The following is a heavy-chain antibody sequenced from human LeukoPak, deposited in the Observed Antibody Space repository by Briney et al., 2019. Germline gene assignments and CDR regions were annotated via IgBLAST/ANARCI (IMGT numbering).Heavy chain of an antibody. Sequence: GGSLRLSCAASGFTFSTYGMHWVRQAPGKGLEWVAFIRYDGTNKYYADSVKGRFTISRDNSKNTLFLQMNSLRAEDTAVYYCANGYYYDILTGFYKDRHKSFDYWGQGTLVTVSS. J-gene: IGHJ4*02. V-gene: IGHV3-30*02. CDR2: IRYDGTNK. CDR1: GFTFSTYG. CDR3: ANGYYYDILTGFYKDRHKSFDY. D-gene: IGHD3-9*01.